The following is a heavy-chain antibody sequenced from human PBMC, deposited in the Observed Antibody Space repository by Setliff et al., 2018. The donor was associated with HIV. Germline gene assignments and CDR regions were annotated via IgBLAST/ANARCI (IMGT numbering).Heavy chain of an antibody. CDR3: ARDHIAARSVDY. Sequence: ASVKVSCKASGYNFDTYPINWIRQAPGKGLEWMGLIGPSGSSTTYAQNFQGRVTMSRDTSTNTVYMELSSLRSEDTAVYYCARDHIAARSVDYWGQGTLVTVSS. CDR2: IGPSGSST. D-gene: IGHD6-6*01. V-gene: IGHV1-46*02. J-gene: IGHJ4*02. CDR1: GYNFDTYP.